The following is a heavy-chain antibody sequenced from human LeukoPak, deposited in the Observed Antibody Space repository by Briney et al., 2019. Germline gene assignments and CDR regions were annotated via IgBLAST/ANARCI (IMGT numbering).Heavy chain of an antibody. V-gene: IGHV4-59*08. CDR1: GDSISTYY. CDR2: IYYRVTS. Sequence: PSETLSLTCTVSGDSISTYYWSWIRQPPGKGLEWIGYIYYRVTSDYNPSLKSRVTMSVDTSKNQFSLKLSSVTAADTAVYYCARLGFSSPENWFDPWGQGTLVTVSS. J-gene: IGHJ5*02. D-gene: IGHD6-13*01. CDR3: ARLGFSSPENWFDP.